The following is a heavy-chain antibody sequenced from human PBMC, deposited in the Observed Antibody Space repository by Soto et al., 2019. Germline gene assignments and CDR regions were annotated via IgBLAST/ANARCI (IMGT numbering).Heavy chain of an antibody. V-gene: IGHV4-4*07. CDR1: GGSIRSYY. J-gene: IGHJ6*02. CDR3: ATEYSFSWFGQSDDYYGMDV. D-gene: IGHD3-10*01. Sequence: SETLSLTCFVSGGSIRSYYWSWIRQSAGKGLEGIGRIYIAESTLYTPSLKSRVTMSEDTSKNPFSLKLRSVTAADTAVYFCATEYSFSWFGQSDDYYGMDVWGQGTTGTAS. CDR2: IYIAEST.